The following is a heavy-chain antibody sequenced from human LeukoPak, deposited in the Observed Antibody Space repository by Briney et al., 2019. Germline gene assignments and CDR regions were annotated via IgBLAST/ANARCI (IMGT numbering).Heavy chain of an antibody. CDR3: ARSYYEYYYDSSGYYRPYFDY. CDR2: ISGRGGST. J-gene: IGHJ4*02. V-gene: IGHV3-23*01. Sequence: GGTLRLSCAASGFTFSSYGMSWVRQAPGKGLEWVSAISGRGGSTYYADSVKGRFTISRDNSKNTLYLQMNSLRAEDTAVYYCARSYYEYYYDSSGYYRPYFDYWGQGTLVTVSS. D-gene: IGHD3-22*01. CDR1: GFTFSSYG.